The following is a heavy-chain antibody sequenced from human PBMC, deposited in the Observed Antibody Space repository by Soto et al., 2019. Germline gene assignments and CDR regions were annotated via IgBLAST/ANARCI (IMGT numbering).Heavy chain of an antibody. CDR1: GDSISSSSYY. Sequence: SETLSLTCTVSGDSISSSSYYWGWIRQPPGKGLEWIGSIYYSGSTYYNPSLKSRVTISVDTSKNQFSLKLSSVTAADTAVYYCARHSYSSGPYYFDYWGQGTLVTVSS. CDR3: ARHSYSSGPYYFDY. D-gene: IGHD6-19*01. V-gene: IGHV4-39*01. J-gene: IGHJ4*02. CDR2: IYYSGST.